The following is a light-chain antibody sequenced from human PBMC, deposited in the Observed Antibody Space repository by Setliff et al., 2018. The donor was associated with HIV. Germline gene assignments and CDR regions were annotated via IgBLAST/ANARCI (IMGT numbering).Light chain of an antibody. CDR2: NDN. Sequence: QSALTQPPSVSGTPGQGVTISCSGSSSNIGSNTVSWYKQLPGSAPKFLICNDNQCAPGVPDRFSGPKSGTSASLAISGLQSEDEADYYCVVWDESLNGDDNFSGPVFGGGTKVTVL. J-gene: IGLJ3*02. CDR1: SSNIGSNT. V-gene: IGLV1-44*01. CDR3: VVWDESLNGDDNFSGPV.